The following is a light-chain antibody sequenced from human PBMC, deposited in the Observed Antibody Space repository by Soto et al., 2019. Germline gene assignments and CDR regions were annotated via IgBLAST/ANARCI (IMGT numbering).Light chain of an antibody. CDR3: QTWGTGIQV. V-gene: IGLV4-69*01. CDR2: LNSDGRH. J-gene: IGLJ2*01. Sequence: QSVLTQSPCASASLGASVKLTCTLSSGHSNYAIAWHQQQPEKGPRYLMKLNSDGRHSKGDGIPDRFSGSTSGAERYLTISSLQSEDEADYYCQTWGTGIQVFGGGTKLTV. CDR1: SGHSNYA.